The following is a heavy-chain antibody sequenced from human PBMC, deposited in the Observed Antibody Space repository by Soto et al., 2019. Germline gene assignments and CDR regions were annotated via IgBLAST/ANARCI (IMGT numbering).Heavy chain of an antibody. CDR3: ARLQGLNYDSTGAIDY. J-gene: IGHJ4*02. Sequence: QGQLVQSGAEVKKPGASVKASCKASGFTFTGYYIHWVRQAPGQGLEWMGWINPTSGAPNDAQKFEGRVTLTRDTAMSASYMELSRLTSDDTAVYYCARLQGLNYDSTGAIDYWGPGTLVTVSS. CDR2: INPTSGAP. CDR1: GFTFTGYY. V-gene: IGHV1-2*02. D-gene: IGHD3-22*01.